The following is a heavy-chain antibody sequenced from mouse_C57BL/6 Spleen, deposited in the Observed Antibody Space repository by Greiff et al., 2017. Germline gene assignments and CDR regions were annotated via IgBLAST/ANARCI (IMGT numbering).Heavy chain of an antibody. D-gene: IGHD2-5*01. V-gene: IGHV1-50*01. CDR1: GYTFTSYW. CDR3: ARWGYSNYGDY. J-gene: IGHJ2*01. CDR2: IDPSDSYT. Sequence: VQLQQPGAELVKPGASVKLSCKASGYTFTSYWMQWVQQRPGQGLEWIGEIDPSDSYTNYNQKFKGKATLTVDTSSSTAYMQLSSLTSEDSAVYYCARWGYSNYGDYWGQGTTLTVSS.